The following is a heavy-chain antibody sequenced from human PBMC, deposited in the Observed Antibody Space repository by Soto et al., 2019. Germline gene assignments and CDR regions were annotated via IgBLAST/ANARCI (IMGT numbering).Heavy chain of an antibody. CDR3: SSFPIHGGDSDFAY. V-gene: IGHV1-46*01. J-gene: IGHJ4*02. D-gene: IGHD2-21*01. CDR2: INPDTGTT. CDR1: GYTFTHYY. Sequence: QVQLVQSGAEVRKPVASVKLSCKASGYTFTHYYIHWVRQAPGQGLEWLGIINPDTGTTFYAQTFQGRVPLTTDTHASTVYLELSGLAAEDTAVYYCSSFPIHGGDSDFAYWGQGTLVTVS.